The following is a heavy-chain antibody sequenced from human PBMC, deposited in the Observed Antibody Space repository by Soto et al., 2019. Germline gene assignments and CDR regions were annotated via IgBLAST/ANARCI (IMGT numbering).Heavy chain of an antibody. CDR3: ARLGYCSSTSCDGLLDY. V-gene: IGHV4-59*08. CDR1: GGSISSYY. J-gene: IGHJ4*02. CDR2: IYYSGST. D-gene: IGHD2-2*01. Sequence: SETLSLTCTVSGGSISSYYWSWIRQPPGKGLEWIGYIYYSGSTNYNPSLKSRVTISVDTSKNQFSLKLSSVTAADTAVYYCARLGYCSSTSCDGLLDYWGQGTLVTVSS.